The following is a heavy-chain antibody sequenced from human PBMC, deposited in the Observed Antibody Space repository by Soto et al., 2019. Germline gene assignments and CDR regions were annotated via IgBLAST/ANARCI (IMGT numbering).Heavy chain of an antibody. CDR3: ARGRYGDY. CDR2: ISAHNGNT. J-gene: IGHJ4*02. V-gene: IGHV1-18*01. Sequence: QVHLVQSGAEVKKPGASVKVSCQGSGYAFTTYGTTWVRQAPGQGLEWMGWISAHNGNTNYAQKLQGSVTVTRDTATSTAYMELRSLRYDDTAVYYCARGRYGDYWGQGALVTVSS. CDR1: GYAFTTYG. D-gene: IGHD1-1*01.